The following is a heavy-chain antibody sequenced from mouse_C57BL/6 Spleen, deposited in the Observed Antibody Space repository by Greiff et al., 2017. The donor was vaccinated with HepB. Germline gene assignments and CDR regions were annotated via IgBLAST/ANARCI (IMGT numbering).Heavy chain of an antibody. CDR1: GFTFSSYG. D-gene: IGHD3-2*02. V-gene: IGHV5-6*01. CDR3: ARPYSSGYVGFAY. Sequence: DVQLQESGGDLVKPGGSLKLSCAASGFTFSSYGMSWVRQTPDKRLEWVATISSGGSYTYYPDSVKGRFTISRDNAKNPLYLQMSSLKSEDTAMYYCARPYSSGYVGFAYWGQGILVTVSA. CDR2: ISSGGSYT. J-gene: IGHJ3*01.